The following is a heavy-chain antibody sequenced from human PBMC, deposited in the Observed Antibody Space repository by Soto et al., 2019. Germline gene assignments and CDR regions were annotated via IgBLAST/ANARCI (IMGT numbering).Heavy chain of an antibody. V-gene: IGHV3-13*01. J-gene: IGHJ5*02. CDR2: IGTLHDT. D-gene: IGHD3-16*01. CDR1: GFTFSAYD. CDR3: ASPASHWHGGGGWFDP. Sequence: EVQLVESGGGLVQPGGSLRLSCAASGFTFSAYDMHWVRQPTGKGLEWVSAIGTLHDTYYPDSVKGRFPISREKAKKSLYLQLNSPATGDRAVYYLASPASHWHGGGGWFDPWGQGTLVTVSS.